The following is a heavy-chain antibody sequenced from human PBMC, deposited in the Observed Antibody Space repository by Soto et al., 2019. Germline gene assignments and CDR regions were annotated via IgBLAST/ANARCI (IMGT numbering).Heavy chain of an antibody. CDR2: ISSSSSYI. J-gene: IGHJ4*02. V-gene: IGHV3-21*01. D-gene: IGHD6-13*01. CDR1: GFTFSSYS. CDR3: ARRDSSSWYLDY. Sequence: EVQLVESGGGLVKPGGSLRLSCAASGFTFSSYSMNWVRQAPGKGLEWVSSISSSSSYIYYADSVKGRFTISRDNAKNSLYLQMNSLSAQDTAVYYCARRDSSSWYLDYWGQGTLVTVSS.